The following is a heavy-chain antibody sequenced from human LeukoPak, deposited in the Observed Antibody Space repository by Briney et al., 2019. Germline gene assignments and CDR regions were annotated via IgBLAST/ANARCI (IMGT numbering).Heavy chain of an antibody. D-gene: IGHD3-3*01. V-gene: IGHV3-23*01. CDR1: GFTFDDYA. CDR2: ISGSGGST. J-gene: IGHJ4*02. CDR3: AKDLREVFGVVFFDY. Sequence: GGSLRLSCAASGFTFDDYAMSWVRQAPGKGLEWVSAISGSGGSTYYADSVKGRFTISRDNSKNTLYLQMNSLRAEDTAVYYCAKDLREVFGVVFFDYWGQGTLVTVSS.